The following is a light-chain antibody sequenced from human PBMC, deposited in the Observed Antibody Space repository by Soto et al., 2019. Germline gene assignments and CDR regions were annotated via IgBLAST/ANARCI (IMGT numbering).Light chain of an antibody. CDR3: QQYESLPLT. V-gene: IGKV1-33*01. J-gene: IGKJ5*01. CDR1: QDINKN. CDR2: DAS. Sequence: DIRMSQSASAVSAYVGERVTITCQASQDINKNLIWYQQKPGKAPKLLIYDASDLETGVPSRFSGSGSGTGFTFTISSLQPEDFATYYCQQYESLPLTFGQGTRLEIK.